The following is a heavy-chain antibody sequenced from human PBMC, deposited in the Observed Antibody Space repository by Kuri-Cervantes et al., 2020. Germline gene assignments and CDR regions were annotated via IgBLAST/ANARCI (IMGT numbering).Heavy chain of an antibody. J-gene: IGHJ4*02. V-gene: IGHV3-23*01. CDR1: GFTFSSYA. D-gene: IGHD6-13*01. CDR2: ISGSGGST. CDR3: AKGAAAGTNY. Sequence: ETLSLTCAASGFTFSSYAMHWVRQAPGKGLEWVSAISGSGGSTYYADSVKGRFTISRDNSKNTLYLQMNSLRAEDTAVYYCAKGAAAGTNYWGQGTLVTVSS.